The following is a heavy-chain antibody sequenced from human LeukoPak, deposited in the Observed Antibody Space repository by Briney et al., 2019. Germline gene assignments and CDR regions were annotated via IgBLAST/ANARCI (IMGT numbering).Heavy chain of an antibody. CDR1: GFTFGSYA. CDR2: ISYDGNNK. D-gene: IGHD3-3*02. CDR3: AKDLAFKANWDYYGMDV. J-gene: IGHJ6*02. Sequence: GRSLRLSCAASGFTFGSYAMYWVRQAPGKGLEWVAVISYDGNNKYYADSVKGRFTISRDNFKNTLYLQMNSLSAEDTAVYYCAKDLAFKANWDYYGMDVWGQGTTVTVSS. V-gene: IGHV3-30*04.